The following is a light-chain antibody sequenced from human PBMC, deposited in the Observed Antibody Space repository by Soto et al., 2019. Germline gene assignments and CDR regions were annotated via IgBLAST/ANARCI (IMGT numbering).Light chain of an antibody. CDR2: DVT. CDR3: CSFTTARTYD. J-gene: IGLJ1*01. CDR1: SSDVGGYNY. V-gene: IGLV2-14*01. Sequence: QSALTQPASGSGSPGHSIAISCTGNSSDVGGYNYVSWYQQHPGKAPKLMIYDVTNRPSGFSDRFSGSKSGTTASPTISGLQADDEADYYCCSFTTARTYDLGTGTQLTVL.